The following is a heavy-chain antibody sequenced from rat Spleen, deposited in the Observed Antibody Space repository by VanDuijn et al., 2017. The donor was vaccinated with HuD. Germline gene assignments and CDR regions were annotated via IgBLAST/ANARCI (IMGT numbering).Heavy chain of an antibody. CDR3: ARADISAIYTDGI. Sequence: QVQLRESGPGLVQPSETLSLTCTVSGFSLTSYSVSWVRQPSGKGPEWMGRMYYDGDTAYNSPLKSRLSISRDTSKSQVYLKMTSLQTEDTATYYCARADISAIYTDGIWGQGVMVTVSS. D-gene: IGHD1-2*01. CDR1: GFSLTSYS. V-gene: IGHV2-34*01. CDR2: MYYDGDT. J-gene: IGHJ2*01.